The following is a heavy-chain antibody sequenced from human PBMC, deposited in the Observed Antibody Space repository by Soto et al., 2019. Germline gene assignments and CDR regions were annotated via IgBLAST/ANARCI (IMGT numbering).Heavy chain of an antibody. CDR3: AKDPAGSTLGFFEA. V-gene: IGHV3-30*18. D-gene: IGHD3-10*01. J-gene: IGHJ3*01. CDR2: ISGDGSNQ. Sequence: GGSLRLSCTAAGFTFRSYGMHWVRQAPGKGLEGVAAISGDGSNQIYADSVKGRFTFSRDNSRNTLYLQMNSLRAEDTAIYYCAKDPAGSTLGFFEAWGQGTMVNVSS. CDR1: GFTFRSYG.